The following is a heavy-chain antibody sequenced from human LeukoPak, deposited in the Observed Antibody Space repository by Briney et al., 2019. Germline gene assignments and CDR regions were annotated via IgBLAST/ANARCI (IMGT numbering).Heavy chain of an antibody. D-gene: IGHD3-10*01. CDR3: ARCGEVVLLYFGDHAFDI. CDR1: GFTFSDYY. V-gene: IGHV3-11*04. J-gene: IGHJ3*02. CDR2: ISGSGTTI. Sequence: PGGSLRLSCAASGFTFSDYYMNWIRQAPGKGLEWVSYISGSGTTIYYADSVKGRFTISRDNAKNSLYLQLNSLRAEDTAVYYCARCGEVVLLYFGDHAFDIWGPGTMVTVSS.